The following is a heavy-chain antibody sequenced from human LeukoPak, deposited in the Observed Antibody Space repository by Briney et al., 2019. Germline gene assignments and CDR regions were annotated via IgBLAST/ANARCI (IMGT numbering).Heavy chain of an antibody. V-gene: IGHV3-53*01. CDR3: ARDPHGYNSYFDY. D-gene: IGHD5-24*01. CDR1: GFIVSSNY. CDR2: IYTDGST. Sequence: GGSLRLSCAASGFIVSSNYMNWVRQAPGEGLEWVSVIYTDGSTYYADSVKGRFTISRDISRNTVHLQMNSLRAGDTAVYYCARDPHGYNSYFDYWGQGTLVTVSS. J-gene: IGHJ4*02.